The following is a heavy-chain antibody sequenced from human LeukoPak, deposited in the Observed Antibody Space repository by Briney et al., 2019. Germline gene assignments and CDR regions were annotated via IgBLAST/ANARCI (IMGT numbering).Heavy chain of an antibody. D-gene: IGHD1-26*01. V-gene: IGHV1-69*13. CDR3: ARWEWELLRNWFDP. Sequence: SVKVSCKASGYTFTSYGISWVRQAPGQGLEWMGGINPIFGTATYAQKFQGRVTITADESTSTAYMDLSSLRSEDTAVYYCARWEWELLRNWFDPWGQGTLVTVSS. CDR2: INPIFGTA. J-gene: IGHJ5*02. CDR1: GYTFTSYG.